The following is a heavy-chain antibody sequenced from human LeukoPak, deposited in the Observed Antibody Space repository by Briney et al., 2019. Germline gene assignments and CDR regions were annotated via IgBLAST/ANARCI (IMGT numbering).Heavy chain of an antibody. V-gene: IGHV4-34*01. D-gene: IGHD2-2*01. CDR3: ASRRVVPAAIVY. J-gene: IGHJ4*02. CDR1: GGSFSGYY. CDR2: INHSGST. Sequence: SETLSLTCAVYGGSFSGYYWGWIRQPPGKGLEWIGEINHSGSTNYNPSLKSRVTISVDTSKNQFSLKLSSVTAADTAVYYCASRRVVPAAIVYWGQGTLVSVSS.